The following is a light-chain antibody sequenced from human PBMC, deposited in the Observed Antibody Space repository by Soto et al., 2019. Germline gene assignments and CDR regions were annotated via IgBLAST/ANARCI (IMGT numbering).Light chain of an antibody. CDR2: GNN. Sequence: QSVLTQPPSVSGAPGQRVTISCTGSSSNIGAGYDVHWYQQLPGTAPKLLIYGNNNRPSGVPDRFSGSKSGTSASLAVTGLQAEDESYYYCQSYATGLSVLYVFGTGTKVTVL. V-gene: IGLV1-40*01. CDR3: QSYATGLSVLYV. CDR1: SSNIGAGYD. J-gene: IGLJ1*01.